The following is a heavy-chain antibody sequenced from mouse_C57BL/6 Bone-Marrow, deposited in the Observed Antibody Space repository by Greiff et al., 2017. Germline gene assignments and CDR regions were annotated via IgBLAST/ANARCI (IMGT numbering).Heavy chain of an antibody. CDR2: IRYDGST. D-gene: IGHD1-1*01. Sequence: EVKLEELGPGLVKPSQSLSLTCSVTGYSITSGYYWNWIRQFPGNKLEWMGYIRYDGSTNYNPSLKNRISITRDTSKNQFFLKLNSVTTEDTTTYYCARADITTVVERDYYAMDYWGQGTSVTVSS. CDR1: GYSITSGYY. J-gene: IGHJ4*01. CDR3: ARADITTVVERDYYAMDY. V-gene: IGHV3-6*01.